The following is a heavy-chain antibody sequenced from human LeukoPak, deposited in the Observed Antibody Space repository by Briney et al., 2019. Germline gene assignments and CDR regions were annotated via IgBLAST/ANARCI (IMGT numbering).Heavy chain of an antibody. J-gene: IGHJ4*02. CDR2: IVPIFGTA. D-gene: IGHD3-22*01. CDR3: ASIDSSGLTTFDY. CDR1: GGTFSSYA. V-gene: IGHV1-69*05. Sequence: SVKVSCKASGGTFSSYAISWVRQAPGQGLEWMGRIVPIFGTANYAQKFQGRVTITTDESTSTAYMELSSLRSEDTAVYYCASIDSSGLTTFDYWGQGTLVTVSS.